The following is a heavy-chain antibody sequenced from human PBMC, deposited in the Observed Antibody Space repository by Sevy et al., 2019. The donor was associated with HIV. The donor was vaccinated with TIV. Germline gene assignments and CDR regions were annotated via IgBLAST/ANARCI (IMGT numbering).Heavy chain of an antibody. D-gene: IGHD1-26*01. CDR2: IYYNGHI. CDR3: AGENAWGRGYS. CDR1: GGSITSLY. Sequence: SETLSLTCTVSGGSITSLYWNWIRQPPGKGLEWIANIYYNGHINFNPSLKSRVTLSLDTPKNQFSLRLSSVTAADTAMYYCAGENAWGRGYSWGQGTLVTVSS. V-gene: IGHV4-59*08. J-gene: IGHJ4*02.